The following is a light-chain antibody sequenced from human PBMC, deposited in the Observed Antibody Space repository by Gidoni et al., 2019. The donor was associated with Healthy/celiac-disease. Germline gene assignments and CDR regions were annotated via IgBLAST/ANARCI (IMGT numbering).Light chain of an antibody. Sequence: EIVMTQSPATLSVSPGERATLSCRASQSVSSNLAWYQQKPGQAPRLLIYGASTRATGIPARFSGSGSGTEFTLTISSLQSEDFAVYYCQQYNNWPPSPMYTFGQGTKLETK. CDR3: QQYNNWPPSPMYT. CDR1: QSVSSN. CDR2: GAS. V-gene: IGKV3-15*01. J-gene: IGKJ2*01.